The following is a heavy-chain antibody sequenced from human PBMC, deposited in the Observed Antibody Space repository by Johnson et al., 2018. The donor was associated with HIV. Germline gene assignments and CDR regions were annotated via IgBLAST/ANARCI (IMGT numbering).Heavy chain of an antibody. CDR3: AKPLQLEEGAFDI. V-gene: IGHV3-30*18. J-gene: IGHJ3*02. D-gene: IGHD6-6*01. CDR2: ISYDGSNK. CDR1: GFTFSSYG. Sequence: QVQLVESGGGVVQPGRSLRLSCAASGFTFSSYGMHWVRQAPGKGLEWVAVISYDGSNKYYADSVKVRFTISRDNSKNTLYLQMNRLSAEDTAVYYCAKPLQLEEGAFDIWGQGTMVTVSS.